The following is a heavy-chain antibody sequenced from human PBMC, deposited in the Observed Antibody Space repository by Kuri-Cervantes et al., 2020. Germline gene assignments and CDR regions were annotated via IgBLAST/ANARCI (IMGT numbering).Heavy chain of an antibody. D-gene: IGHD2-2*01. Sequence: SETLSLTCTVSGSSISSGGYYWSWIRQHPGKGLEWIGYIYYSGSTYYNPSLKSRVTISVDTSKNQFSLKLSSVTAADTAVYYCAREGPDIVVVPAAITVWGQGTTVTVSS. CDR2: IYYSGST. CDR1: GSSISSGGYY. CDR3: AREGPDIVVVPAAITV. V-gene: IGHV4-31*03. J-gene: IGHJ6*02.